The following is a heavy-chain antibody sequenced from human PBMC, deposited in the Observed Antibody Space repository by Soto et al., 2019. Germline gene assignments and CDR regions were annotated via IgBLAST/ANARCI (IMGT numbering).Heavy chain of an antibody. J-gene: IGHJ4*02. V-gene: IGHV1-24*01. CDR3: AAALTLSGVVMERYYFDY. CDR2: FDPEDGET. Sequence: ASVKVSCKVSGYTLTDLSMQWVRQAPGKGLEWMGGFDPEDGETIYAQKFQGRVTMTEDTATDTAYMELSSLRSEDTAVYYCAAALTLSGVVMERYYFDYWGQGTLVTVSS. CDR1: GYTLTDLS. D-gene: IGHD3-3*01.